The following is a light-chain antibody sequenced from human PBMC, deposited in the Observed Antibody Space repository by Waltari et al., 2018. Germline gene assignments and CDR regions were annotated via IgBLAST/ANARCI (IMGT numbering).Light chain of an antibody. J-gene: IGKJ2*01. CDR1: HSIAGR. Sequence: DIQMTQSPSSLSASVGDRVTITCRASHSIAGRVNWYQQKPGRAPKLLIHAASTLQSGVPPRFSGSGSGTDFTLTISSLQPEDFSTYYCQQSYSAPRTFGQGTKLDIK. V-gene: IGKV1-39*01. CDR2: AAS. CDR3: QQSYSAPRT.